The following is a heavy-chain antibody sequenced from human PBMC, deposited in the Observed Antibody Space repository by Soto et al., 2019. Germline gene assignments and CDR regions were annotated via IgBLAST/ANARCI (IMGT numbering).Heavy chain of an antibody. J-gene: IGHJ4*02. CDR3: AKDLDDYSSAIDF. D-gene: IGHD4-4*01. Sequence: QSGGSLRLSCAASGFTFRSYAMNWVRQAPGKGLEWVSGISGSGGSGRGFYADPVKGRFTISRDNSKNTLYLEMNSLRAEDTAVYYCAKDLDDYSSAIDFWGQGTLVTVSS. CDR2: ISGSGGSGRG. V-gene: IGHV3-23*01. CDR1: GFTFRSYA.